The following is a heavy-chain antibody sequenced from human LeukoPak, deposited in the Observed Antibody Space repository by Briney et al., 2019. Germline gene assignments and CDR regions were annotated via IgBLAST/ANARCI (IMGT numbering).Heavy chain of an antibody. D-gene: IGHD3-10*01. CDR2: IYCSGST. CDR3: ASSTWFGELSD. J-gene: IGHJ4*02. CDR1: GGSISSYY. V-gene: IGHV4-59*01. Sequence: SETLSLTCTVSGGSISSYYWSWIRQPPGKGLEWIGYIYCSGSTNYNPSLKSRVTISVDTSKNQFSLKLSSVTAADTAVYYCASSTWFGELSDWGQGTLVTVSS.